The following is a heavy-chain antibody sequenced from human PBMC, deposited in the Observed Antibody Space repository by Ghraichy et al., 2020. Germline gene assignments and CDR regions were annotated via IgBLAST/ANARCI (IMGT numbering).Heavy chain of an antibody. V-gene: IGHV3-21*01. D-gene: IGHD4-17*01. J-gene: IGHJ4*02. CDR1: GFTFSSYS. Sequence: GGSLRLSCAASGFTFSSYSMNWVRQAPGKRLEWVSSISSSSSYIYYADSVKGRFTISRDNAKNSLYLQMNSLRAEDTAVYYCAREPYGDRHFDYWGQGTLVTVSS. CDR2: ISSSSSYI. CDR3: AREPYGDRHFDY.